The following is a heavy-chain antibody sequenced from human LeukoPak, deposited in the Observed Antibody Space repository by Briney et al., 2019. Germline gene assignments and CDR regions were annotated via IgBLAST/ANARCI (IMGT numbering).Heavy chain of an antibody. J-gene: IGHJ6*02. CDR2: IYYSGTS. D-gene: IGHD3-9*01. Sequence: PSETLSLTCTVSGGSISGYYWSWIRQPPGKGLEWIAYIYYSGTSNYNPSLKSRATISLDTSKNQFSLRMSSVTAADTAVYYCARSYSNTGYYYYGMDVWGQGTPATVSS. CDR3: ARSYSNTGYYYYGMDV. CDR1: GGSISGYY. V-gene: IGHV4-59*01.